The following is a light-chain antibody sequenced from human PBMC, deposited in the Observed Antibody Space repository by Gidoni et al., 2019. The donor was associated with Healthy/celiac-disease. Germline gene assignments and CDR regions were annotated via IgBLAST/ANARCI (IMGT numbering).Light chain of an antibody. V-gene: IGLV3-1*01. CDR2: QDS. J-gene: IGLJ2*01. Sequence: YELTQPPSVSVSPGQTASITCSGDKLGDKYACWYQQKPGQSPVLVIYQDSKRPSGIPERFSGSNSGNTATLTISGTQAMDEADYYCQAWDSSHVVFGGGTKLTVL. CDR3: QAWDSSHVV. CDR1: KLGDKY.